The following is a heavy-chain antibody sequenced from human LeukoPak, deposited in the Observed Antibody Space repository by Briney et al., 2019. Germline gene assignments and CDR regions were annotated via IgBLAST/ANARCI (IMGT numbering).Heavy chain of an antibody. CDR1: GFTVRSNY. D-gene: IGHD5-18*01. CDR2: IYSGGST. CDR3: ARKPSNSYGLDY. V-gene: IGHV3-66*01. Sequence: GGSLRLSCAASGFTVRSNYMSWVRQAPGKGLEWVSVIYSGGSTYYADSVKGRFTISRDNAKNSLYLQMNSLRAEDTAVYYCARKPSNSYGLDYWGQGTLVTVSS. J-gene: IGHJ4*02.